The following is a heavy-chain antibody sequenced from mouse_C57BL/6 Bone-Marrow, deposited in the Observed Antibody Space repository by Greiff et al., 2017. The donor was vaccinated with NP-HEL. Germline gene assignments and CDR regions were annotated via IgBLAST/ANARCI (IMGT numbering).Heavy chain of an antibody. CDR3: ARHEGHYGGFAY. J-gene: IGHJ3*01. CDR2: ISSGGSYT. CDR1: GFTFSSYG. D-gene: IGHD1-1*01. Sequence: EVQLVESGGDLVKPGGSLKLSCAASGFTFSSYGMSWVRQTPDQRLEWVATISSGGSYTYYPDSVKGRFTISRDNAKNTLYLQMSSLKSEDTAMYYCARHEGHYGGFAYWGQGTLVTVSA. V-gene: IGHV5-6*01.